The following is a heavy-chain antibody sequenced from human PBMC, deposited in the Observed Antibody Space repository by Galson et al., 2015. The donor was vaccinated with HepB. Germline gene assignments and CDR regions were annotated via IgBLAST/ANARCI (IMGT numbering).Heavy chain of an antibody. J-gene: IGHJ6*02. CDR3: ARVSRPGYNVYYYYYGMDV. V-gene: IGHV1-3*01. D-gene: IGHD5-24*01. CDR2: INAGNGNT. CDR1: GYTFTSYA. Sequence: SVKVSCKASGYTFTSYAMHWVRQAPGQRLEWMGWINAGNGNTKYSQKFQGRVTITRDTSASTAYMELSSLRSEDTAVYYRARVSRPGYNVYYYYYGMDVWGQGTTVTVSS.